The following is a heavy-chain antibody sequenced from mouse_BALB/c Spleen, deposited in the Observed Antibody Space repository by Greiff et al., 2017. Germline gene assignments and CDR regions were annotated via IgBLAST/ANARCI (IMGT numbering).Heavy chain of an antibody. CDR2: IDPANGNT. J-gene: IGHJ3*01. D-gene: IGHD1-1*01. CDR1: GFNIKDTY. CDR3: ASTYYYGSSPRFAY. Sequence: VQLQQSGAELVKPGASVKLSCTASGFNIKDTYMHWVKQRPEQGLEWIGRIDPANGNTKYDPKFQGKATITADTSSNTAYLQLSSLTSEDTAVYYCASTYYYGSSPRFAYWGQGTLVTVSA. V-gene: IGHV14-3*02.